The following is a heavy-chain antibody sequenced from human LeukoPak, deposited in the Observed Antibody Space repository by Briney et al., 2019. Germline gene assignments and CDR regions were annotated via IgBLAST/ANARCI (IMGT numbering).Heavy chain of an antibody. Sequence: PGGSLRLSCAASGFAFSSFAMTWVRQSPGKGLEWVSSVSDSGVNTYYAGSVRGRSTVSRDNFKNILYLQMNSLTVEDTAFYYCSKGRGSTLTNIDFWGQGALVTVSS. D-gene: IGHD4-11*01. J-gene: IGHJ4*02. CDR2: VSDSGVNT. CDR3: SKGRGSTLTNIDF. CDR1: GFAFSSFA. V-gene: IGHV3-23*01.